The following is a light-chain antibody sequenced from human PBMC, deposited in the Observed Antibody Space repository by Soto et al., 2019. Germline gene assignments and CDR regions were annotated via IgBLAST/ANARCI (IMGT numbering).Light chain of an antibody. J-gene: IGKJ4*01. CDR3: QQSYSTPT. CDR2: SAS. V-gene: IGKV1-39*01. Sequence: DIQLTQSPSSLSASVGDRVTLTCRASQSISNYLHWYQHKPGKAPKLLIYSASSLHGGVPSRFSGGGSGADFTLTISSLQPEDFATYYCQQSYSTPTFGGATRVEI. CDR1: QSISNY.